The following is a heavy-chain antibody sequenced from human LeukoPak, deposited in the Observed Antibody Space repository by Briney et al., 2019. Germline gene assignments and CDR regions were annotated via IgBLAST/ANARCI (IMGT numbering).Heavy chain of an antibody. Sequence: GGSLRLSCAASGFTFSNYAMHWVRQAPGKGLEWVAVISYDGSNDGSNKYYADSVKGRFTISRDNSKNTLYLQMNSLRAEDTAVYYCAKGAIAARRMINWFDPWGQGTLVTVSS. D-gene: IGHD6-6*01. CDR1: GFTFSNYA. V-gene: IGHV3-30-3*01. CDR2: ISYDGSNDGSNK. CDR3: AKGAIAARRMINWFDP. J-gene: IGHJ5*02.